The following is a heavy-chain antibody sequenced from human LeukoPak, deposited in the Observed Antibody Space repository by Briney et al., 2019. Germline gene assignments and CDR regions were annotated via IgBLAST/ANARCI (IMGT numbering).Heavy chain of an antibody. J-gene: IGHJ4*02. Sequence: PGGSLRLCCAASGFSLDRYSMNWVRQAPGKGLEWVSLISSASSYIYYSDSVEGRFTISRDNAKNSLYLQMNSLRAEDTAVYYCARLFGYCSGGNCYEDFFDYWGRGTLVTVSS. D-gene: IGHD2-15*01. V-gene: IGHV3-21*01. CDR1: GFSLDRYS. CDR3: ARLFGYCSGGNCYEDFFDY. CDR2: ISSASSYI.